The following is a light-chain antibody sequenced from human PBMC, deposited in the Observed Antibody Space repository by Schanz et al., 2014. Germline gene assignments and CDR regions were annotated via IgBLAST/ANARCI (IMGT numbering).Light chain of an antibody. V-gene: IGLV2-14*02. J-gene: IGLJ2*01. CDR1: SSDVGSYKL. CDR3: SSYTSTSTLI. CDR2: DVN. Sequence: QSALTQPASVSGSPGQSVTISCTGISSDVGSYKLVSWYQQHPGKAPKLMIYDVNNRPSGVSNRFSGSKSGNTASLTISGLQAEDEADYYCSSYTSTSTLIFGGGTKVTVL.